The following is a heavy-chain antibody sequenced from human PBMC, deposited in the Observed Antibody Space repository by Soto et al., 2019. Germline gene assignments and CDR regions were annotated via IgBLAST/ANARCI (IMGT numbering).Heavy chain of an antibody. V-gene: IGHV1-2*04. CDR1: GYTFTGYY. CDR2: INPNSGGT. J-gene: IGHJ6*03. CDR3: ARDRSSSSWDYYYYMDV. Sequence: QVQLVQSGAEVKKPGASVKVSCKASGYTFTGYYMHWVRQAPGQGLEWMGWINPNSGGTNYAQKFQGWVTMTRDTCISTAYMELSRLRSDDTAVYYCARDRSSSSWDYYYYMDVCSKGTTVTVSS. D-gene: IGHD6-6*01.